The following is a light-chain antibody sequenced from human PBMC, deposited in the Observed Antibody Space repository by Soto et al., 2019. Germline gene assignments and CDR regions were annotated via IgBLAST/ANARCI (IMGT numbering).Light chain of an antibody. Sequence: EVVLTQSPGTLSLSPGERVTLSCRASQSVSSDYLAWYQHKPAQAPRLLIYAASSRATGITDRFSGSGSGTDFTLTISRLEPEDFAVYYCQQYGSSPPYTFGQGTKLEIK. CDR1: QSVSSDY. J-gene: IGKJ2*01. CDR2: AAS. V-gene: IGKV3-20*01. CDR3: QQYGSSPPYT.